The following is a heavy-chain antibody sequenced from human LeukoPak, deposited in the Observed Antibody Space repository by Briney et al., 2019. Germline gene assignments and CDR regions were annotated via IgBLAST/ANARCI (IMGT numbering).Heavy chain of an antibody. CDR1: GYTFTSYG. V-gene: IGHV1-18*01. CDR2: ISAYNGNT. D-gene: IGHD3-22*01. J-gene: IGHJ3*02. CDR3: ARGAYYYDNSVYYIVAFDI. Sequence: VASVKVSCKASGYTFTSYGISWVRQAPGQGLEWMGWISAYNGNTNYAQKLQGRVTMTTDTSTSTAYMELRSLRSDDTAVYYCARGAYYYDNSVYYIVAFDIWGQGTMVTVSS.